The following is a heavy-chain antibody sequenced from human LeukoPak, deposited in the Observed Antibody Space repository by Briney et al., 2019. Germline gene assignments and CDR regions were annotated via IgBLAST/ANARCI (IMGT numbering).Heavy chain of an antibody. Sequence: PGGSLRLSCAASGFTFSSYTMNWVRQAPGMGLEWVSSISMSSSYIYYAESVKGRFTISRDNAQNSLYLQMNSLRAEDMAVYYCARIYNNGWSRNFDFWGQGTVVTVSS. CDR2: ISMSSSYI. CDR1: GFTFSSYT. D-gene: IGHD6-19*01. CDR3: ARIYNNGWSRNFDF. J-gene: IGHJ4*02. V-gene: IGHV3-21*01.